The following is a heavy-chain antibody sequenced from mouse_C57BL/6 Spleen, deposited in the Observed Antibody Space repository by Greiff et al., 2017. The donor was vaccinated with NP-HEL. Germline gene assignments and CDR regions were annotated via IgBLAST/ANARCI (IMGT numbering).Heavy chain of an antibody. CDR2: IDPETGGT. V-gene: IGHV1-15*01. CDR3: TREGFITTVPSQAWFAY. Sequence: QVQLQQSGAELVRPGASVTLSCKASGYTFTDYEMHWVKQTPVHGLEWIGAIDPETGGTAYNQKFKGKAILTADKSSSTAYMELRSLTSEDSAVYYCTREGFITTVPSQAWFAYWGQGTLVTVSA. D-gene: IGHD1-1*01. J-gene: IGHJ3*01. CDR1: GYTFTDYE.